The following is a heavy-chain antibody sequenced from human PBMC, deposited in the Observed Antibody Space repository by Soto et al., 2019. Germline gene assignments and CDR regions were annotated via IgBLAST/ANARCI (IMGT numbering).Heavy chain of an antibody. CDR1: GFTFSSYA. V-gene: IGHV3-30-3*01. CDR3: ARSREDGYNPSFDY. J-gene: IGHJ4*02. Sequence: QVQLVESGGGVVQPGRSLRLSCAASGFTFSSYAMHWVRQAPGKGLEWVAVISYDGSNKYYADSVKGRFTISRDNSKNTLYLQMNSLRAEDTAVYYCARSREDGYNPSFDYWGQGTLVTVSS. D-gene: IGHD5-12*01. CDR2: ISYDGSNK.